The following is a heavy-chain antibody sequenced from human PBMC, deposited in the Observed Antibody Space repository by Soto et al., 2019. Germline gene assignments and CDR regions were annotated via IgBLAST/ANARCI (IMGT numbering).Heavy chain of an antibody. CDR3: ASMVYYYGSGRYPLYY. V-gene: IGHV4-59*08. D-gene: IGHD3-10*01. CDR1: AGSTSTYE. Sequence: ARSDRWTGSAGSTSTYERIVFRHPPEKEMDWIGGYIGFTNYNPSLESRANISLDTSKNQFSLNLRSVTAADTAVYYCASMVYYYGSGRYPLYYRAQRTPVTVS. CDR2: YIGFT. J-gene: IGHJ4*02.